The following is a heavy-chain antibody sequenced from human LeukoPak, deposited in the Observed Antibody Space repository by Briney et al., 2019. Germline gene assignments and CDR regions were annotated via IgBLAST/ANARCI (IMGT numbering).Heavy chain of an antibody. D-gene: IGHD3-10*01. Sequence: ASVKVSFKASGYTFTSYAMHWVRQAPGQRLEWMGWGNAGNGNTKYSQEFQGRVTITRDTSASTGYMELSSLRSEDMAVYYCAREGREGDFDNWGQGTLVTVSS. CDR3: AREGREGDFDN. CDR1: GYTFTSYA. J-gene: IGHJ4*02. CDR2: GNAGNGNT. V-gene: IGHV1-3*02.